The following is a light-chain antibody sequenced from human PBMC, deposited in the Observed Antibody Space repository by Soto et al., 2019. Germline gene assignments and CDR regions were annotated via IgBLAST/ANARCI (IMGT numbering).Light chain of an antibody. CDR2: DAS. V-gene: IGKV1-5*01. J-gene: IGKJ1*01. CDR3: QQYNTYPQT. Sequence: DIQLNMSPSTLSASLRHRVTITCRASQSISSWLAWYQQKPGKAPKFLIYDASSLESGVPSRFSGSGSGTEFTLTISSLQPEDFATYYCQQYNTYPQTFGQGTKVDI. CDR1: QSISSW.